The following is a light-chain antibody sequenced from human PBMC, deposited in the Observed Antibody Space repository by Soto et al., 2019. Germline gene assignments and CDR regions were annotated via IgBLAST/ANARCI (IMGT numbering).Light chain of an antibody. CDR1: RSISDT. CDR2: GAS. CDR3: QRYNNWPWT. V-gene: IGKV3-15*01. Sequence: EIVMTQSPATLSVSPGVRATLSCRASRSISDTLACYQQKPGQAPRLLIYGASKRATGFPARFSDSGSGTDFTLTISSLQSEHVAVYYWQRYNNWPWTFGQGIKVDIK. J-gene: IGKJ1*01.